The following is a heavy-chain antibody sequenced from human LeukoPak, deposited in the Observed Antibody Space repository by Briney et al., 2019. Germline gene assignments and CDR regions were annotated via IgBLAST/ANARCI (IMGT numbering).Heavy chain of an antibody. D-gene: IGHD2-2*01. Sequence: PGGSLRLSCVASGFTFSSYSMNWVRQAPGKGLEWVSSISSSSSYIYYADSVKGRFTVSRDNAKNSLYLQMNSLRAEDTAVYYCAREDCSSTSCYLDPWGQGTLVTVSS. CDR2: ISSSSSYI. J-gene: IGHJ5*02. CDR1: GFTFSSYS. CDR3: AREDCSSTSCYLDP. V-gene: IGHV3-21*01.